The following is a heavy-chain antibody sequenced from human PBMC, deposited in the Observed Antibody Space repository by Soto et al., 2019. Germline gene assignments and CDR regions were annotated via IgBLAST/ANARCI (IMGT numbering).Heavy chain of an antibody. CDR3: ASQYGSGSYPKYYFDY. CDR2: IYYSGST. V-gene: IGHV4-39*01. CDR1: GGSISSSSYY. D-gene: IGHD3-10*01. J-gene: IGHJ4*02. Sequence: QLQLQESGPGLVKPSETLSHTCTVSGGSISSSSYYWGWIRQPPGKGLEWIGSIYYSGSTYYNPSLKSRVTISVDTSKNQFSLKLSSVTAADTAVYYCASQYGSGSYPKYYFDYRGQGTLVTVSS.